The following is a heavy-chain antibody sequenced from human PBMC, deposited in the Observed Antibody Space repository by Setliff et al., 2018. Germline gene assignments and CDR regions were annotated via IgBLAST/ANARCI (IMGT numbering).Heavy chain of an antibody. D-gene: IGHD2-21*01. V-gene: IGHV1-18*01. J-gene: IGHJ4*02. CDR3: ATEKFPGDWGDY. Sequence: GASVKVSCKASGYTFTSYGFSWVRQAPGQGLEWMGWISVYNGKTKYAQKFQGRVTKTTDTSTRTAYMEVTSLRSDDTAVYYCATEKFPGDWGDYWGQGTLVTVSS. CDR1: GYTFTSYG. CDR2: ISVYNGKT.